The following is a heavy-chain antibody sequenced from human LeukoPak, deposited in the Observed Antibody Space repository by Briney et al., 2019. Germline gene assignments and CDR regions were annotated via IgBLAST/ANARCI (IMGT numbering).Heavy chain of an antibody. CDR1: GGSISSSNW. CDR3: AKGYATVTTLRESGTCDY. CDR2: IYHSGST. Sequence: SGTLSLTCAVSGGSISSSNWWSWVRQPPGKGLEWIGEIYHSGSTNYNPSLKSRVTISVDKSKNQFSLKLSSVTAADTAVYYCAKGYATVTTLRESGTCDYWGQGTLVTVSS. J-gene: IGHJ4*02. D-gene: IGHD4-17*01. V-gene: IGHV4-4*02.